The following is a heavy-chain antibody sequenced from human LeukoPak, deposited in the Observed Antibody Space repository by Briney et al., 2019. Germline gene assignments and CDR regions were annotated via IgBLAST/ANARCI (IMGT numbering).Heavy chain of an antibody. Sequence: GGSLRLSCAASGFTFSDYYMTWIRQAPGKGLEWVSYISSSGTTIYYADSVKGRFTISRDNAKNSLYLQMNSLRAEDTAVYYCARGDCISASCSSGHFAYWGQGTLVTVSS. CDR3: ARGDCISASCSSGHFAY. J-gene: IGHJ4*02. CDR2: ISSSGTTI. V-gene: IGHV3-11*01. CDR1: GFTFSDYY. D-gene: IGHD2-2*01.